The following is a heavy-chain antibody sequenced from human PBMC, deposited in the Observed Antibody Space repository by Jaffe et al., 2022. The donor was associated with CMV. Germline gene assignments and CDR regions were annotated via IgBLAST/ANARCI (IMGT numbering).Heavy chain of an antibody. CDR2: IYSGGST. CDR3: ARAQRSGSDQFQYYYYMDV. Sequence: EVQLVETGGGLIQPGGSLRLSCAASGFTVSSNYMSWVRQAPGKGLEWVSVIYSGGSTYYADSVKGRFTISRDNSKNTLYLQMNSLRAEDTAVYYCARAQRSGSDQFQYYYYMDVWGKGTTVTVSS. V-gene: IGHV3-53*02. CDR1: GFTVSSNY. J-gene: IGHJ6*03. D-gene: IGHD3-10*01.